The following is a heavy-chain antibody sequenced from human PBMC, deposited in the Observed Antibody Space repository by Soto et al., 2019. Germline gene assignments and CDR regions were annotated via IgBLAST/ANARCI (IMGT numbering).Heavy chain of an antibody. V-gene: IGHV4-59*08. D-gene: IGHD3-16*01. CDR2: IYYSGST. J-gene: IGHJ4*02. CDR1: GFTFSDYY. Sequence: TGGSLRLSCAASGFTFSDYYMSWIRQPPGKGLEWIGYIYYSGSTNYNPSLKSRVTISVDTSKNQFSLKLSSVTAADTAVYYCARHRGPSYPLPDPIDYWGQGTLVTVSS. CDR3: ARHRGPSYPLPDPIDY.